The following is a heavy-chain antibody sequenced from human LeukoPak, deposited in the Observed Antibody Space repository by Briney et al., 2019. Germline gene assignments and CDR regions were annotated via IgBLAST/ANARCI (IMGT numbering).Heavy chain of an antibody. CDR2: INPYSGDT. V-gene: IGHV1-2*06. J-gene: IGHJ5*02. Sequence: ASVKVSCKASGYTFTGYHIHWVRQAPGQGLEWMGRINPYSGDTNYAQKFQGRVTMTRDTSISTAYMELSRLRSDDTAVYYCARTYYDFWSGSTFDPWGQGTLVTVSS. CDR1: GYTFTGYH. D-gene: IGHD3-3*01. CDR3: ARTYYDFWSGSTFDP.